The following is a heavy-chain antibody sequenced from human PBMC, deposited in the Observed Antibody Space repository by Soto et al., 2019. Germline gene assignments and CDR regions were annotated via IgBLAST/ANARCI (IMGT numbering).Heavy chain of an antibody. Sequence: PWETLSLTCTVSGGSISSGDSYWSWIRQPPGKSLEWIGYIYYNGSTSYNPSLKSRVAISVDTSKNQFSLKLSSVTAADTAVYYCARDNYDYDLYYFDYWGQGTLVTVPQ. J-gene: IGHJ4*02. CDR1: GGSISSGDSY. CDR3: ARDNYDYDLYYFDY. D-gene: IGHD3-3*01. V-gene: IGHV4-30-4*01. CDR2: IYYNGST.